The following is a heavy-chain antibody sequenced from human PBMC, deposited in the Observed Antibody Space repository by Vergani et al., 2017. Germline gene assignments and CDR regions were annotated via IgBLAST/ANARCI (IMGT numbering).Heavy chain of an antibody. CDR2: TYYRSKWYN. D-gene: IGHD2-2*01. Sequence: QVQLQESGPGLVKPSQTLSLTCAISGDSVSSNSAAWNWIRQSPSRGLEWLGRTYYRSKWYNDYAVSVKSRITINPDTSKNQFSLQLNSVTPEDTAVYYCARAGGLVVVPAAKTPFDYWGQGTLVTVSS. CDR1: GDSVSSNSAA. CDR3: ARAGGLVVVPAAKTPFDY. J-gene: IGHJ4*01. V-gene: IGHV6-1*01.